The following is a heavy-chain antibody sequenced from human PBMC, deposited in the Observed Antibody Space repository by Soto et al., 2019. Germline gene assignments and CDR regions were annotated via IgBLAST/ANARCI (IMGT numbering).Heavy chain of an antibody. CDR2: INAGNGNT. CDR3: ARDVAAADY. CDR1: GYTFTSYA. D-gene: IGHD6-13*01. J-gene: IGHJ4*02. V-gene: IGHV1-3*05. Sequence: QVQLVQSGAEEKKPGASVKVSCKASGYTFTSYAMHWVRQAPGQRLEWMGCINAGNGNTKHSQKLQGRVTITTDTSASTAYMELSSLRSEDTAVYYCARDVAAADYWGQGTLVTVSS.